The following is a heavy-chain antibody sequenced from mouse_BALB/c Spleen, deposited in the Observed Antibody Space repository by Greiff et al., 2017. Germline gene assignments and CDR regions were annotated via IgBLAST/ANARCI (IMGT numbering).Heavy chain of an antibody. Sequence: EVKVIESGGGLVQPGGSLKLSCAASGFDFSRYWMSWVRQAPGKGLEWIGEINPDSSTINYTPSLKDKFIISRDNAKNTLYLQMSKVRSEDTALYYCARPRGYDEGGYYFDYWGQGTTLTVSS. J-gene: IGHJ2*01. CDR1: GFDFSRYW. CDR3: ARPRGYDEGGYYFDY. D-gene: IGHD2-14*01. V-gene: IGHV4-1*02. CDR2: INPDSSTI.